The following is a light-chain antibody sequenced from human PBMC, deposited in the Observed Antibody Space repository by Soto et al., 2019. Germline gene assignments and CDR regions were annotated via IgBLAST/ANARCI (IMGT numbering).Light chain of an antibody. V-gene: IGKV3-15*01. CDR3: KQYNDWHPQLN. CDR1: HSVSSK. Sequence: EIVMTQSPATLSVSVGERATLSCRASHSVSSKLAWYQQKPGQAPRLLIYGASTRATDIPARFSGSGSGTEFTHTISSLQSEDFAVYYCKQYNDWHPQLNFGGGTKVEIK. CDR2: GAS. J-gene: IGKJ4*01.